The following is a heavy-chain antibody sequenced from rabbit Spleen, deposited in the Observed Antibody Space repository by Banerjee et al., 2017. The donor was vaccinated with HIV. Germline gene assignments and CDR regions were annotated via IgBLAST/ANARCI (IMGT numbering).Heavy chain of an antibody. J-gene: IGHJ4*01. V-gene: IGHV1S40*01. CDR3: ARDTYVGGSWSNGDL. CDR1: GFSFSSGYY. Sequence: QSLEESGGDLVQPGASLTLTCTGSGFSFSSGYYMCWVRQAPGKGLEWIGCIDAGSSGSTYYASWAKGRFTISKTSSTTVTLQMTSLTAADTAIYFCARDTYVGGSWSNGDLWGPGTLVTVS. D-gene: IGHD8-1*01. CDR2: IDAGSSGST.